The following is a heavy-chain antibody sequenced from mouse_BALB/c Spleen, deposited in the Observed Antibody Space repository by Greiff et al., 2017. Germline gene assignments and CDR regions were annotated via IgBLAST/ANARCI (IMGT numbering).Heavy chain of an antibody. CDR2: INPSTGYT. Sequence: VQLQQSGAELAKPGASVKMSCKASGYTFTSYWMHWVKQRPGQGLEWIGYINPSTGYTEYNQKFKDKATLTADKSSSTAYMQLSSLTSEDSAVYYCARRDYYGSSYGFDYWGQGTTLTVSS. V-gene: IGHV1-7*01. J-gene: IGHJ2*01. CDR1: GYTFTSYW. CDR3: ARRDYYGSSYGFDY. D-gene: IGHD1-1*01.